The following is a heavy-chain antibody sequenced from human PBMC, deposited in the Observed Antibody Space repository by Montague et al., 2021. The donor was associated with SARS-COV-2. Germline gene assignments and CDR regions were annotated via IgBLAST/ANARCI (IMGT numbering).Heavy chain of an antibody. CDR1: EFSLSTIGVG. D-gene: IGHD3-9*01. CDR3: THSSGVDWLHHSWFDS. CDR2: IYSDDDK. J-gene: IGHJ5*01. V-gene: IGHV2-5*02. Sequence: VIPTQTLTLTCTFSEFSLSTIGVGVGWLRQPPGKALEWLALIYSDDDKRYSPFLMSRLTITKDTSNNQVVLTMTNMDPVDTATYFCTHSSGVDWLHHSWFDSWGQGTLVTVSS.